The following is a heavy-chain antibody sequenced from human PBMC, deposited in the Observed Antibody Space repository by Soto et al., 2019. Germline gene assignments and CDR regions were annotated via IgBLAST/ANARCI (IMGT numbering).Heavy chain of an antibody. D-gene: IGHD2-2*01. CDR3: AKDRSSTSCYAFDY. CDR1: VFNFRNYA. J-gene: IGHJ4*02. V-gene: IGHV3-23*01. Sequence: GGSLRLFCAASVFNFRNYAMSWARQAPGKGLEWVSAISGSGGTTHYADSVKGRFTISRDNSKNTLYLQMNSLRVEDTAVYYCAKDRSSTSCYAFDYWGQGSLVTVSS. CDR2: ISGSGGTT.